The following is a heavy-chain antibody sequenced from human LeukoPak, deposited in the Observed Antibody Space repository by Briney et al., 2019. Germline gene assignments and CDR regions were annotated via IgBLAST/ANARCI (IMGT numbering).Heavy chain of an antibody. Sequence: PGGSLRPSCAASGFTFSHYGMHWVRQTPGAGLEWVAVIWSDGSDKYYAKSVKGRFTISRDNSKNSLCLQMNSLRAEDTAVYYCAKDAQRGFDYSNSLQNWGQGILVTVSS. CDR2: IWSDGSDK. V-gene: IGHV3-33*06. J-gene: IGHJ1*01. D-gene: IGHD4-11*01. CDR3: AKDAQRGFDYSNSLQN. CDR1: GFTFSHYG.